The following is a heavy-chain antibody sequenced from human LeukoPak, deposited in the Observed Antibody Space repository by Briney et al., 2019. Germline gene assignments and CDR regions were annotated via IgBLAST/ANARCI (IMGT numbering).Heavy chain of an antibody. CDR2: ISSRSNYI. CDR3: ARVETYYYDSSGYWDY. J-gene: IGHJ4*02. CDR1: GFTFITYG. Sequence: GGSLRLSCAASGFTFITYGMNWVRQAPGKGLEWVSYISSRSNYIYYADSVKGRFTISRDNAKNSLYLQMNSLRAEDTAVYYCARVETYYYDSSGYWDYWGQGTLVTVSS. V-gene: IGHV3-21*01. D-gene: IGHD3-22*01.